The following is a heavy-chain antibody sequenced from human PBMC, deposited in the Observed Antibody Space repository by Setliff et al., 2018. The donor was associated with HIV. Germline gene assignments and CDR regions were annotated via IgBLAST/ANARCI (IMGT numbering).Heavy chain of an antibody. CDR3: ARDYSYYYYYGMDV. J-gene: IGHJ6*02. CDR1: GFTFSSYS. V-gene: IGHV3-21*01. D-gene: IGHD2-15*01. Sequence: SLKISCAASGFTFSSYSMNWVRQAPGKGLEWVSSISSSSSYIYYADSVKGRFTISRDNAKNSLYLQMNSLRAEDTAVYYCARDYSYYYYYGMDVWGQGTTVTVSS. CDR2: ISSSSSYI.